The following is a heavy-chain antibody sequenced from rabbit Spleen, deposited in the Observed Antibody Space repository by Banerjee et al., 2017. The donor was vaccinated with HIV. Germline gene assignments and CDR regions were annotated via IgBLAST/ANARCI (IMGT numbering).Heavy chain of an antibody. CDR1: GFSFSSSDY. D-gene: IGHD8-1*01. J-gene: IGHJ6*01. CDR3: ARDTGSSFSSYGMDL. CDR2: IASSASGFT. V-gene: IGHV1S40*01. Sequence: QSLEESGGDLVKPGASLTLTCTASGFSFSSSDYMCWVRQAPGKGLEWISCIASSASGFTYSATWAKGRFTISKTSSTTVTLQMTSLTAADTATYFCARDTGSSFSSYGMDLWGPGTLVTVS.